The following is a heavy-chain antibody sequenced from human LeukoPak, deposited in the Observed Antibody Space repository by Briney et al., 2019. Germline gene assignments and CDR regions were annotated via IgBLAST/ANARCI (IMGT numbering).Heavy chain of an antibody. V-gene: IGHV3-15*01. CDR1: GFTFTNAW. J-gene: IGHJ4*01. D-gene: IGHD1-14*01. CDR3: ITDLPGGVSDYFDY. CDR2: IKSKTSGGTT. Sequence: GGSLRLSCAASGFTFTNAWMNWVRQAPGKGLEWVGLIKSKTSGGTTDYAVSVRGRFTISRDDSENTLYLQMDSLKTEDTAVYHCITDLPGGVSDYFDYWGQGTLVTVSS.